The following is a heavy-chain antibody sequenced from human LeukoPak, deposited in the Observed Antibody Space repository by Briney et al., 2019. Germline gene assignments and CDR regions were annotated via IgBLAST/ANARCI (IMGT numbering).Heavy chain of an antibody. Sequence: GGSLRLSCTASGFTFNSYAVHWVRQAPGKGLEWVAVISYDGNNKYYADSVKGRFTISRDNSKSTLYVQMNSLRAEDTAVYYCAKEVIAAGGNFEYWGQGTLVTVSS. J-gene: IGHJ4*02. CDR3: AKEVIAAGGNFEY. CDR1: GFTFNSYA. CDR2: ISYDGNNK. D-gene: IGHD6-13*01. V-gene: IGHV3-30*04.